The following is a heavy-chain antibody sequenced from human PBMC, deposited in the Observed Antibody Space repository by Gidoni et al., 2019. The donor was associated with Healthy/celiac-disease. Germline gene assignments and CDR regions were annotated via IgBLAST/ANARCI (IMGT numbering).Heavy chain of an antibody. CDR3: ARDSHYDILTGYRWKAFDP. CDR2: IYHSGST. CDR1: GYSISSGYY. Sequence: VQLQESGPGLVKPSATLSLTCTFSGYSISSGYYWGWIRQPPGKGLEWIGSIYHSGSTYYNPSLKSRVTISVDTSKNQFSRKLSSVTAADTAVYYCARDSHYDILTGYRWKAFDPWGQGTLVTVSS. D-gene: IGHD3-9*01. J-gene: IGHJ5*02. V-gene: IGHV4-38-2*02.